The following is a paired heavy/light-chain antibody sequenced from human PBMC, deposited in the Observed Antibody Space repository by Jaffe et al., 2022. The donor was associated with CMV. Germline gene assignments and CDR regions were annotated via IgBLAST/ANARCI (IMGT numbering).Heavy chain of an antibody. CDR3: AREEAHNDDYGDLRKEEGMAFDI. D-gene: IGHD4-17*01. Sequence: QVQLQESGPGLVKPSETLSLTCTVSGGSISSYYWSWIRQPPGKGLEWIGYIYYSGSTNYNPSLKSRVTISVDTSKNQFSLKLSSVTAADTAVYYCAREEAHNDDYGDLRKEEGMAFDIWGQGTMVTVSS. CDR1: GGSISSYY. V-gene: IGHV4-59*01. J-gene: IGHJ3*02. CDR2: IYYSGST.
Light chain of an antibody. CDR2: GKN. Sequence: SSELTQDPAVSVALGQTVRITCQGDSLRSYYASWYQQKPGQAPVLVIYGKNNRPSGIPDRFSGSSSGNTASLTITGAQAEDEADYYCNSRDSSGNRLFGGGTKLTVL. CDR1: SLRSYY. J-gene: IGLJ2*01. CDR3: NSRDSSGNRL. V-gene: IGLV3-19*01.